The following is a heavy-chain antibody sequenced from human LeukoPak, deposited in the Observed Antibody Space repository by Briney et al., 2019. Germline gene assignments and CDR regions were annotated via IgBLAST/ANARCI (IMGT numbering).Heavy chain of an antibody. CDR3: AKDYAEADDY. CDR1: GFTFDNHA. D-gene: IGHD3-16*01. J-gene: IGHJ4*02. CDR2: ISGSGGST. V-gene: IGHV3-23*01. Sequence: GGSLRVSCAASGFTFDNHAMSWVRQAPGKGLEWVSAISGSGGSTYYADSVKGRFTISRDNSKNTLYLQMNSLRAEDTAVYYCAKDYAEADDYWGQGTLVTVSS.